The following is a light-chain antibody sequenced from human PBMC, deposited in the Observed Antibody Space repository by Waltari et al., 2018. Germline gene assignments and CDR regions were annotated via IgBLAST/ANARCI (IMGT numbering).Light chain of an antibody. CDR3: QQYHESPPIT. Sequence: EIVMTQSPANLSVSPGERATLSCRASQSISNQLAWYQQKPGQAPRLLIYGASTRATGIPARFSGSGSGTEFTLTISSLQSEDFAVYFCQQYHESPPITFGPGTKVDIK. V-gene: IGKV3-15*01. J-gene: IGKJ3*01. CDR2: GAS. CDR1: QSISNQ.